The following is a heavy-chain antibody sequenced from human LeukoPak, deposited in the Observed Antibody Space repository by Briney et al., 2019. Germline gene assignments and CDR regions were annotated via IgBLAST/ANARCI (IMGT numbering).Heavy chain of an antibody. CDR1: GGSISSYY. D-gene: IGHD5-18*01. CDR2: IHYSGST. CDR3: ARQRGSDTAMRLAY. J-gene: IGHJ4*02. V-gene: IGHV4-59*08. Sequence: RPSETLSLTCTVSGGSISSYYWNWIRQPPGKGLEWIGYIHYSGSTNYSPSLKGRVTISLDTSKNQFSLKLNSVTAADTAVYYCARQRGSDTAMRLAYWGQGTLVTVSS.